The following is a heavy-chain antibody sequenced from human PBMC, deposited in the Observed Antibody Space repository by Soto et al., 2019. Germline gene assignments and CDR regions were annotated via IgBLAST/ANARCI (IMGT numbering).Heavy chain of an antibody. J-gene: IGHJ4*02. D-gene: IGHD6-13*01. CDR2: ISGSGGST. CDR3: AKSLTQQQLVYIDY. Sequence: EVQLLESGGGLVQPGGSLRLSCAASGFPFSSYAMSWVRHAPGKGLEWVSAISGSGGSTYYADSVKGRFTISRDNSKNTLYLQMNSLRAEDTAVYYCAKSLTQQQLVYIDYWGQGTLVTVSS. V-gene: IGHV3-23*01. CDR1: GFPFSSYA.